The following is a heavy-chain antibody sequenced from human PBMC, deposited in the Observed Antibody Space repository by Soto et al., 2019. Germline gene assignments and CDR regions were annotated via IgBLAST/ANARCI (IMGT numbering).Heavy chain of an antibody. CDR3: AKAYGDTRRRPKENPDY. Sequence: EVQLLESGGGLVQPGGSLRLSCAASGFTFSSYAMSWVRQAPGTGLEWVSAISGSGGSTYYADSVKGRFTISRDNSKNTLYLQMNSLRAEDTAVYYCAKAYGDTRRRPKENPDYWGQGTLVTVSS. V-gene: IGHV3-23*01. J-gene: IGHJ4*02. D-gene: IGHD4-17*01. CDR1: GFTFSSYA. CDR2: ISGSGGST.